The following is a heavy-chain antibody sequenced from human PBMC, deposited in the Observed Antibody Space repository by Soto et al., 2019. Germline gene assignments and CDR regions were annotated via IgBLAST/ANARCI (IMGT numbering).Heavy chain of an antibody. J-gene: IGHJ4*02. CDR1: GYTFTGYY. V-gene: IGHV1-2*04. CDR3: ARGDTAMVERY. Sequence: QVQLVQSGAEVKKPGASVKVSCKASGYTFTGYYMHWVRQAPGQGLEWMGWINPNSGGTNYAQKIQGWVTMTKDTSISTAYMELSRLRSDDTAVYYCARGDTAMVERYWGQGTLVTVSS. CDR2: INPNSGGT. D-gene: IGHD5-18*01.